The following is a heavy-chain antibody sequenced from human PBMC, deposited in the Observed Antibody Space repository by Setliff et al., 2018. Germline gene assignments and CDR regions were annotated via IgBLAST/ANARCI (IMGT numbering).Heavy chain of an antibody. Sequence: SSETLSLTCTVSGASISSGTYYWGWIRQPPGEGLEWIGRIHYLGTTYSNASLASRLTMSVDTSKNQFSLRLTSVTAADTAVYYCARTGTYRYFDHWGQGTLVTVSS. V-gene: IGHV4-39*01. CDR1: GASISSGTYY. CDR3: ARTGTYRYFDH. CDR2: IHYLGTT. D-gene: IGHD1-1*01. J-gene: IGHJ4*02.